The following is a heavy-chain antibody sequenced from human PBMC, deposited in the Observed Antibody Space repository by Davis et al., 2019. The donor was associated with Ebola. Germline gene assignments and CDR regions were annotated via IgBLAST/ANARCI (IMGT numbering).Heavy chain of an antibody. D-gene: IGHD3-9*01. CDR3: ARGDKTGY. V-gene: IGHV3-30*03. Sequence: GGSLRLSCAASGFTFSSYGMHWVRQAPGKGLEWVAVISYDGSNKYYADSLKGRFTISRDNSKNTLYLQVNSLRNEDTAVYYCARGDKTGYWGQGTLVTVSS. CDR1: GFTFSSYG. J-gene: IGHJ4*02. CDR2: ISYDGSNK.